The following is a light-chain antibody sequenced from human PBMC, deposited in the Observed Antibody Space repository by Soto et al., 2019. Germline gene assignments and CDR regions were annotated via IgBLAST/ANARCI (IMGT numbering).Light chain of an antibody. CDR3: QQYNNWPPCT. CDR1: QSVSSN. V-gene: IGKV3-15*01. J-gene: IGKJ1*01. Sequence: EIVMTQSPATLSVSPGERATLSCRVSQSVSSNLAWYQQKPGQAPRLLIYGTSTRPTGIPARFSGSGSGTEFTLTISSLQSEDFAVYYCQQYNNWPPCTFGQGTKVEIK. CDR2: GTS.